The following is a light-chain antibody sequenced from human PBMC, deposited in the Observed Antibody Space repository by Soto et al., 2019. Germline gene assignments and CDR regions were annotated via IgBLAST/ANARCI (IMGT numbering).Light chain of an antibody. CDR2: LEGSGSY. V-gene: IGLV4-60*02. CDR1: SGHSSYI. Sequence: QSVLTQSSSASASLVSSVKLTCTLSSGHSSYIIAWHQQQPGKAPRYLMKLEGSGSYNKGSGVPDRFSGSSSGADRYLTISNLQFEDEADYYCETWDSNTHKVFGGGTKLTVL. J-gene: IGLJ3*02. CDR3: ETWDSNTHKV.